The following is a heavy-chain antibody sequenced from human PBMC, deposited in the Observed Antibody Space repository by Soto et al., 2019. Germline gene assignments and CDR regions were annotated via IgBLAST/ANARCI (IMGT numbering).Heavy chain of an antibody. D-gene: IGHD6-19*01. J-gene: IGHJ4*02. CDR3: AREVSGRPHYYFYY. CDR1: GYTFTSYA. V-gene: IGHV1-3*01. CDR2: INAGNGNT. Sequence: ASVKVSCKASGYTFTSYAMHWVRQAPGQRLEWMGWINAGNGNTKYSQKFQGRVTITRDTSASTAYMELSSLRSEDTAVYYCAREVSGRPHYYFYYWGKGSLVTVSS.